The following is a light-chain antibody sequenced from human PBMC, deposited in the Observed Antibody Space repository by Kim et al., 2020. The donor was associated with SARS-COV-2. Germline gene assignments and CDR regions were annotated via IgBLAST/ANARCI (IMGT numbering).Light chain of an antibody. CDR3: QAWDTTSAWL. CDR2: QDT. J-gene: IGLJ2*01. V-gene: IGLV3-1*01. CDR1: KLGDTY. Sequence: SYELTQPPSVSVSPGQTASITCSGNKLGDTYACWYQQKPGQAPLLVIYQDTQRPSGIPERFAGSNSGNTATLTISGTQAMDEADYYCQAWDTTSAWLFGGGTQLTVL.